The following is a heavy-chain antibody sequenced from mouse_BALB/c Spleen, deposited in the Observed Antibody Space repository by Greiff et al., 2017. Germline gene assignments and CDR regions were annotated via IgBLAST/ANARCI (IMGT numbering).Heavy chain of an antibody. CDR2: INPSTGYT. CDR3: ARGDRGHFDY. CDR1: GYTFTSYW. Sequence: QVQLQQSGAELAKPGASVKMSCKASGYTFTSYWMHWVKQRPGQGLEWIGYINPSTGYTEYNQKFKDKATLTADKSSSTAYMQLSSLTSEDSAVYYCARGDRGHFDYWGQGTTLTVSS. V-gene: IGHV1-7*01. D-gene: IGHD3-2*01. J-gene: IGHJ2*01.